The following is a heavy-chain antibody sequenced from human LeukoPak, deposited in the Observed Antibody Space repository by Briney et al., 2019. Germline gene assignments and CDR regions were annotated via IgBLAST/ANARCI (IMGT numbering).Heavy chain of an antibody. D-gene: IGHD3-16*02. Sequence: SETLSLTCTVSGGSIGFYFWSWIRQSARKGLEWIGRINGNGVTNYNPSLRSRVTMSVDTSKSQFSLNLRSVTAADTSVYYCVRDELRTTYRFSWDPWGQGILVTV. CDR1: GGSIGFYF. CDR2: INGNGVT. J-gene: IGHJ5*02. V-gene: IGHV4-4*07. CDR3: VRDELRTTYRFSWDP.